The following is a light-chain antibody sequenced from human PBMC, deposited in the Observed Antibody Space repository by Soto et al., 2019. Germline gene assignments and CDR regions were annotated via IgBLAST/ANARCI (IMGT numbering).Light chain of an antibody. CDR1: QSVSRR. V-gene: IGKV1-5*01. J-gene: IGKJ2*01. Sequence: DIQMTQSPSTLSASVGDRITITCRASQSVSRRLAWFQQKPGKAPKLLIYDASSLESGVPSRFSGRGSGTELTITISSLQPDDCATYYCHTYNSYSLHTFGQGTKVDIK. CDR3: HTYNSYSLHT. CDR2: DAS.